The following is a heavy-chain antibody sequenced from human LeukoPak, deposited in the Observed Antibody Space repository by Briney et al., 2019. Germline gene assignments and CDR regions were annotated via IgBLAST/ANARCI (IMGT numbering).Heavy chain of an antibody. J-gene: IGHJ4*01. Sequence: SEALSLTCTVSGGSLSSYYWRWIRPPPARGLEWMGYIYYSGSTNYNPTLKSRVTISVDTSKNQFSLKLSSVTAADTAVYFCATTWHYDSRGYLFEDWGHGTRVTVSS. CDR2: IYYSGST. CDR3: ATTWHYDSRGYLFED. CDR1: GGSLSSYY. D-gene: IGHD3-22*01. V-gene: IGHV4-59*01.